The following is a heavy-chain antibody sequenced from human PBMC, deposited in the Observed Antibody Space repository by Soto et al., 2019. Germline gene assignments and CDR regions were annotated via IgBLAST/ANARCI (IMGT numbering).Heavy chain of an antibody. Sequence: PGGSLRLSSAASGFTFSNFWVHLVRLAPGKGLVWGSRASTDGSSTSYADSVKCRFTISRDNAKNMLYMETNSLRAEDTAVYYCASHGSGAYFGSDPWGQGALVPVSS. J-gene: IGHJ5*02. D-gene: IGHD1-26*01. CDR1: GFTFSNFW. V-gene: IGHV3-74*01. CDR3: ASHGSGAYFGSDP. CDR2: ASTDGSST.